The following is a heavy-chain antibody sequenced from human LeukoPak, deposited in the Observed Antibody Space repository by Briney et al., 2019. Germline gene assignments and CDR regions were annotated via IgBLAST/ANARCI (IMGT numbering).Heavy chain of an antibody. V-gene: IGHV3-21*04. CDR3: ARDQGSGWSYAFDI. Sequence: GGSLRLSCAASGFTFSSCSMNWVRHAPGKGLGWVSSISSSSSYIYYAGSVKGRFTISRDNAKNSLYLQMNSLRAEDTALYYCARDQGSGWSYAFDIWGQGTMVTVSS. CDR2: ISSSSSYI. CDR1: GFTFSSCS. J-gene: IGHJ3*02. D-gene: IGHD6-19*01.